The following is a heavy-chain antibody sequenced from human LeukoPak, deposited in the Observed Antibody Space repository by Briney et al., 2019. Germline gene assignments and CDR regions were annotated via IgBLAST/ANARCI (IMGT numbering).Heavy chain of an antibody. D-gene: IGHD3-22*01. J-gene: IGHJ5*02. CDR1: GASINRDY. CDR2: THYTGST. V-gene: IGHV4-59*01. CDR3: ARESNYHDSLGYNWFDP. Sequence: SETLSLTCTVSGASINRDYWSWLRQTPGKGLEWVGYTHYTGSTNYNPSLKSRVTISLDTSKNQFSLKLSSVTAADTAVYYCARESNYHDSLGYNWFDPWGQGTLVTVSS.